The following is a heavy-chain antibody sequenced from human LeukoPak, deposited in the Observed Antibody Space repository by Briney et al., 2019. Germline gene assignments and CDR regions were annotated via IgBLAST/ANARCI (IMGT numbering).Heavy chain of an antibody. CDR1: GFTFSSYG. D-gene: IGHD1-26*01. CDR3: AKSRVSYWVPEFDY. Sequence: GGSLRLSCAASGFTFSSYGMHWVRQAPGKGLEWVAFIRYDGGNKYYADSVKGRFTISRDNSKNTLYLQMNSLRAEDKAIYYCAKSRVSYWVPEFDYWGQGTLVTVSS. CDR2: IRYDGGNK. J-gene: IGHJ4*02. V-gene: IGHV3-30*02.